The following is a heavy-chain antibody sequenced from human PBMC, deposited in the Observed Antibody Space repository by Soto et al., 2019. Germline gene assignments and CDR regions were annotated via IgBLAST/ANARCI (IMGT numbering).Heavy chain of an antibody. J-gene: IGHJ6*02. V-gene: IGHV1-18*04. Sequence: QVQLVQSGAEVKRPGASLKVSYKASGYTFTSYGINWVRQAPGQGLEWMGWISPYTGNTNYAQEFQGRVTMTADTSTSTAYMELRRLRSDDTAVYYCAREKGKAVTGTYYYYGMDVWGQGTTVTVSS. CDR3: AREKGKAVTGTYYYYGMDV. D-gene: IGHD6-19*01. CDR2: ISPYTGNT. CDR1: GYTFTSYG.